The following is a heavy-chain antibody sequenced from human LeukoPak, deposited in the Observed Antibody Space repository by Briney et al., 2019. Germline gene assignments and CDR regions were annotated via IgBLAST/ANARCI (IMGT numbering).Heavy chain of an antibody. D-gene: IGHD3-10*02. CDR3: AKSITMLALDY. CDR2: ISWNSGSI. Sequence: PGGSLRLSCAASGFTFDDYAMHWVRQAPGKGLEWVSGISWNSGSIGYADSVKGRFTISRDNAKNSLYLQMNSLRAEDTALYYCAKSITMLALDYWGQGTLVTVSS. J-gene: IGHJ4*02. CDR1: GFTFDDYA. V-gene: IGHV3-9*01.